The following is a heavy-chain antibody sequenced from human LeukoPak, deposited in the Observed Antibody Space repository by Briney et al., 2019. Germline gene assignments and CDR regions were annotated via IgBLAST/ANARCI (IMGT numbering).Heavy chain of an antibody. J-gene: IGHJ3*02. CDR3: ARVRRGWYYYDSSGPDAFDI. CDR2: ISSSGSTI. Sequence: GGSLRLSCAASGFTFSDYYMSWIRQAPGKGLEWVSYISSSGSTIYYADSVKGRFTISRDNAKNSLYLQMNSLRAEDTAVYYCARVRRGWYYYDSSGPDAFDIWGQGTMVTVSS. D-gene: IGHD3-22*01. CDR1: GFTFSDYY. V-gene: IGHV3-11*04.